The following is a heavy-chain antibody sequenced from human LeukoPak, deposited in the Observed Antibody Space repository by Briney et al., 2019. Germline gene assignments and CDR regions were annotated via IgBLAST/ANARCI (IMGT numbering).Heavy chain of an antibody. J-gene: IGHJ5*02. CDR3: ARQDYYDSSGPPLDP. CDR2: IYPGDSDT. CDR1: GYSFTSYW. V-gene: IGHV5-51*01. Sequence: GESLKISCKGSGYSFTSYWIGWVRQMPGKGLEWVGIIYPGDSDTRYSPSFQGQVTISADKSISTAYLQWSSLKASDTAMYYCARQDYYDSSGPPLDPWGQGTLVTVSS. D-gene: IGHD3-22*01.